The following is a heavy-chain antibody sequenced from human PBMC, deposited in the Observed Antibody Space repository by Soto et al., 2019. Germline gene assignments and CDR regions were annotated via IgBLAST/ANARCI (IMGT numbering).Heavy chain of an antibody. CDR3: ARRADSSGYMDY. V-gene: IGHV5-51*01. J-gene: IGHJ4*02. CDR1: GYSFTKYW. CDR2: IYPGDSDT. Sequence: GESLKISCKGSGYSFTKYWISWVRQMPEKGLEWMGIIYPGDSDTRYSPSFQGQVTISADKSLSTAYLQWSSLKASDTAIYYCARRADSSGYMDYWGQGILVTVSS. D-gene: IGHD3-22*01.